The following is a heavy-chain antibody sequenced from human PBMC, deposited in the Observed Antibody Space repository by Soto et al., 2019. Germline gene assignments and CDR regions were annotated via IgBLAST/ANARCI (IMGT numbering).Heavy chain of an antibody. CDR3: AKDLRRITIFGVVIISSMDV. CDR1: GFTFISYA. CDR2: ISGSGGST. J-gene: IGHJ6*02. Sequence: GGSLRLSCASSGFTFISYAMSWVRQAPGKGLEWVSAISGSGGSTYYADSVKGRFTISRDNSKNTLYLQMNSLRAEDTAVYYCAKDLRRITIFGVVIISSMDVWGQGTTVTVSS. V-gene: IGHV3-23*01. D-gene: IGHD3-3*01.